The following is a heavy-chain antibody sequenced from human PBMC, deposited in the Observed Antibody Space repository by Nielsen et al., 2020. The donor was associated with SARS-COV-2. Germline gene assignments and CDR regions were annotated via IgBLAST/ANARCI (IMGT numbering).Heavy chain of an antibody. CDR2: LYYDGSNE. V-gene: IGHV3-33*01. CDR3: ARESAYGDYTGGFDY. D-gene: IGHD4-17*01. Sequence: GGSLRLSCVVSGFTFSNYGMHWVRQAPGKGLEWVALLYYDGSNEHYADSVKGRFTISRDNSRDTLYLQMNSLTAEDTAVYYCARESAYGDYTGGFDYWGQGTLVTVSS. J-gene: IGHJ4*02. CDR1: GFTFSNYG.